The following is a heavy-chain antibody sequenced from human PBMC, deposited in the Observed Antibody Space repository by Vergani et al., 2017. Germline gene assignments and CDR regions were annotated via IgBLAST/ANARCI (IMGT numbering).Heavy chain of an antibody. V-gene: IGHV1-2*02. Sequence: QVHLVQSGAEMKKPGASVKVSCKASGYTFTDSFIHWVRQVPGQGFEWMAWINPNNGDIEASHIFEDRITLTRDTSINTAYMELSTLTSDDTAIYYCARTLGYCSGDSCYSGIPGVDYYYGLDVWGQGTTVTVSS. J-gene: IGHJ6*02. CDR1: GYTFTDSF. D-gene: IGHD2-15*01. CDR2: INPNNGDI. CDR3: ARTLGYCSGDSCYSGIPGVDYYYGLDV.